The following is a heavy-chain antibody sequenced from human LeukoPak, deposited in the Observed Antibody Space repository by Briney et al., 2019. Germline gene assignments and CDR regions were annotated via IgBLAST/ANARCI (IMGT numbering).Heavy chain of an antibody. J-gene: IGHJ5*02. Sequence: PGGSLRLSCAASGFTFNTYAMTWGRQAPGKGLEWVSGISGSGSSTYYADSVKGRFTISRDNSKNTLDLHMSSLRDEDTAIYYCVRAGPYGYPRRAWFDPWGQGALVSVSS. CDR1: GFTFNTYA. D-gene: IGHD5-24*01. CDR2: ISGSGSST. CDR3: VRAGPYGYPRRAWFDP. V-gene: IGHV3-23*01.